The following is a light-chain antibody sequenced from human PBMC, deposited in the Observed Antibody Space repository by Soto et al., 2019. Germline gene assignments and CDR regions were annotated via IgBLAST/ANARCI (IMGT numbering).Light chain of an antibody. Sequence: QSVLTQPASVSGSPGQSITISCTGTSSDVGGYNSVSRYQQHPGKAPKLLISEVRHRPSGVSDRFSGSQSANTASLTISGLQAEDEADYYCSSFTTSNTYVFGTGTKVTVL. V-gene: IGLV2-14*01. CDR2: EVR. CDR1: SSDVGGYNS. J-gene: IGLJ1*01. CDR3: SSFTTSNTYV.